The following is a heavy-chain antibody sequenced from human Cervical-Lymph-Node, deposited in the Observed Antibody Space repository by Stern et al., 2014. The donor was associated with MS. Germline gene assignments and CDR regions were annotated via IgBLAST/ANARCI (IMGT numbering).Heavy chain of an antibody. CDR2: LNPNGKNT. CDR1: GFAFSYYG. D-gene: IGHD1-1*01. CDR3: AADPSTGGGP. J-gene: IGHJ4*02. V-gene: IGHV3-23*04. Sequence: EVHLVESGGGLVQPGGSLRLSCAASGFAFSYYGMSLVRQAPGKGLEWVSTLNPNGKNTRYADSVEGRFAISRDISKNTLYLQMNSLTVEDTATYYCAADPSTGGGPWGQGTLVTVSS.